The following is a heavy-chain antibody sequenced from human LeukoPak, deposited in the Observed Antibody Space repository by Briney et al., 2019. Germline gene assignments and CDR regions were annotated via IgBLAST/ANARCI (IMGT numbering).Heavy chain of an antibody. V-gene: IGHV3-23*01. Sequence: GGSQRLSCAASGFTFSSYAMSWVRQAPGKGLEWVSAISGSGGSTYYADSVKGRFTISRDNSKNTLYLQMNSLRAEDTAVYYCAKHGIAAAGTYYYGMDVWGQGTTVTVSS. CDR3: AKHGIAAAGTYYYGMDV. CDR1: GFTFSSYA. CDR2: ISGSGGST. J-gene: IGHJ6*02. D-gene: IGHD6-13*01.